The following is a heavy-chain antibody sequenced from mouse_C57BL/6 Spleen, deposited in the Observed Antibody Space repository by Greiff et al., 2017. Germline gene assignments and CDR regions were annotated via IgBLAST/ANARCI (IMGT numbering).Heavy chain of an antibody. V-gene: IGHV1-69*01. CDR1: GYTFTSYW. CDR3: ARGGTTVVFDY. Sequence: QVQLKQPGAELVMPGASVKLSCKASGYTFTSYWMHWVKQRPGQGLEWIGEIDPSDSYTNYTQKFKGKFTLTVDKSSITAYMQLSSLTSEDSAVYYCARGGTTVVFDYWGQGTSLTVSS. J-gene: IGHJ2*02. CDR2: IDPSDSYT. D-gene: IGHD1-1*01.